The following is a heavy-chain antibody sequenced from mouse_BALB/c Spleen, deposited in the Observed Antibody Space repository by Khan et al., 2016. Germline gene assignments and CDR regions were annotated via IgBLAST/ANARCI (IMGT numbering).Heavy chain of an antibody. J-gene: IGHJ2*01. CDR3: ARMARTIN. Sequence: EVELVESGGGLVQPGGSLKLSCAASGFTFSSYGMSWVRQTPDKRLELVATINSNGGSTYYPDSVKGRFTISRDNAKNTLYLQMSSVKSEEIAMYYCARMARTINWGQGTTLTVSS. CDR1: GFTFSSYG. CDR2: INSNGGST. V-gene: IGHV5-6-3*01.